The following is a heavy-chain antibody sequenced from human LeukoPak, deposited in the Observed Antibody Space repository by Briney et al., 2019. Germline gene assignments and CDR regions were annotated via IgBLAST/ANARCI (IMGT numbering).Heavy chain of an antibody. CDR3: ATVPHYGSGAF. CDR1: GYTFTSYY. Sequence: GASVKVSCKASGYTFTSYYMHWVRQAPGQGLEWMGIINPSGGSTSYAQKFQGRVTMTEDTSTDTAYMELSSLRSEDTAVYYCATVPHYGSGAFWGQGTLVTVSS. CDR2: INPSGGST. J-gene: IGHJ4*02. V-gene: IGHV1-46*01. D-gene: IGHD3-10*01.